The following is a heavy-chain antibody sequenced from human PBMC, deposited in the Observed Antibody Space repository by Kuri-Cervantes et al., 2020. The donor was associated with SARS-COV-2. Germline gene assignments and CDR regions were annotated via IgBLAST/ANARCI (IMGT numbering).Heavy chain of an antibody. V-gene: IGHV3-66*01. Sequence: GESLKISCEASGFTFSSYALTWVRQAPGKGLEWVSVIYSGGSTYYADSVKGRFTISRDNSKNTLYLQMNSLRAEDTAVYYCARGPSGWYLNWGQGTLVTVSS. CDR2: IYSGGST. CDR1: GFTFSSYA. J-gene: IGHJ4*02. CDR3: ARGPSGWYLN. D-gene: IGHD6-19*01.